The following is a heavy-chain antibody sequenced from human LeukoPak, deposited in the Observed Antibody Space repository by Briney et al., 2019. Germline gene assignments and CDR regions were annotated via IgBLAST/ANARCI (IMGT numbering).Heavy chain of an antibody. D-gene: IGHD2-2*01. Sequence: GGSLRLSCAASGFTFSNAWMSWVRRAPGKGLEWGGRIKSKTDGGTTDYAAPVKGRFTISRDDSKNTLYLQMSSLKTEDTAVYYCTTPGRYCRSTSCPDYWGQGTLVTVSS. CDR2: IKSKTDGGTT. CDR3: TTPGRYCRSTSCPDY. CDR1: GFTFSNAW. J-gene: IGHJ4*02. V-gene: IGHV3-15*01.